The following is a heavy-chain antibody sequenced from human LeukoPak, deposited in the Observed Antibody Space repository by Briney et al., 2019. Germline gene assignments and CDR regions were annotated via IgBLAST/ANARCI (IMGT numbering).Heavy chain of an antibody. V-gene: IGHV4-59*12. J-gene: IGHJ4*02. CDR2: IYYSGST. D-gene: IGHD6-19*01. CDR3: ARLASGCDY. Sequence: PSETLSLTCTVSGGSISSYYWSWIRQPPGKGLEWIGCIYYSGSTNYNPSLKSRVTISVDTSKNQFSLKLSSVTAADTAVYYCARLASGCDYWGQGTLVTVSS. CDR1: GGSISSYY.